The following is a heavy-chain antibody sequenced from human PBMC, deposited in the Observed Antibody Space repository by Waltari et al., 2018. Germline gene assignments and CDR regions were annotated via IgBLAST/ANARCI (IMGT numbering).Heavy chain of an antibody. CDR3: ARRPGAVAVHRDY. J-gene: IGHJ4*02. V-gene: IGHV4-38-2*01. CDR1: GYSISSGYY. Sequence: QVQLQESGPGLGKPSETLSLLCAVSGYSISSGYYWGWIRQPPGKGLAWIGSIYHSGRTCKDPSLKSHVTKSVDTAKNQVSLKLSSVTAADTAVYYCARRPGAVAVHRDYWGQGTLVTVSS. CDR2: IYHSGRT. D-gene: IGHD6-19*01.